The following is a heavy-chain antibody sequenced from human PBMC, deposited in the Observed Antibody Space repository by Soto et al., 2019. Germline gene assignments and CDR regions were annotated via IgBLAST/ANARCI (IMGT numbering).Heavy chain of an antibody. Sequence: EVQLVESGGGLVQPGGSLRLSCAASGFTVSSNYMSWVRQAPGKGLEWVSVIYSGGSTYYADSVKGRFTISRDNSKNTLYLQMHSLRAEDTAVYYCARDALDYDFWSGYSLTYFDYWGQGTLVTVCS. D-gene: IGHD3-3*01. CDR2: IYSGGST. CDR3: ARDALDYDFWSGYSLTYFDY. J-gene: IGHJ4*02. V-gene: IGHV3-66*01. CDR1: GFTVSSNY.